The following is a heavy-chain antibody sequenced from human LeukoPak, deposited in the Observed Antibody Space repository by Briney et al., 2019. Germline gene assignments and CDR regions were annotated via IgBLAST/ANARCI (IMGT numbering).Heavy chain of an antibody. V-gene: IGHV3-30*14. CDR2: ISNDGSNK. D-gene: IGHD5-24*01. Sequence: GRSLRLSCAASGFTFSSYAMHWVRQAPGKGLEWVAVISNDGSNKYYADSVKGRFTISRDNSKNTLYLQMDSLRVDDTAVYYCASSLLATMGPLFYWGLGALVTVSS. J-gene: IGHJ4*02. CDR1: GFTFSSYA. CDR3: ASSLLATMGPLFY.